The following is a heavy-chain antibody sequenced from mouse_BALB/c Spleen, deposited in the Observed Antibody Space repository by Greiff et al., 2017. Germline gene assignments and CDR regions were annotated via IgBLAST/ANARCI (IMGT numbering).Heavy chain of an antibody. Sequence: VQLQPSGAELVRPGSSVTISCTASGYAFSSYWMNWVKQRPGQGLEWIGQIYPGDGDTNYNGKFKGKATLTADKSSSTAYMQLSSLTSEDSAVYFCARENYYGNAYWGQGTLVTVSA. CDR2: IYPGDGDT. D-gene: IGHD2-1*01. CDR1: GYAFSSYW. V-gene: IGHV1-80*01. J-gene: IGHJ3*01. CDR3: ARENYYGNAY.